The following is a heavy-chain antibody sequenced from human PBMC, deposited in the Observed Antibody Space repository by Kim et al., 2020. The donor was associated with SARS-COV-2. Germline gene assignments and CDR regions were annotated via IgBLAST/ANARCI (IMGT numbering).Heavy chain of an antibody. Sequence: GGSLRRSCAASGFTFNSHWMHWVRQAPGKGLVWVSRINSDGSTTSYADSVKGRFTISRDNAKNTLYLQMNSLRAEDTAVYYCARRQFTSGWYYFDSWGQGTLVTVSS. D-gene: IGHD6-19*01. CDR2: INSDGSTT. V-gene: IGHV3-74*01. CDR3: ARRQFTSGWYYFDS. CDR1: GFTFNSHW. J-gene: IGHJ4*02.